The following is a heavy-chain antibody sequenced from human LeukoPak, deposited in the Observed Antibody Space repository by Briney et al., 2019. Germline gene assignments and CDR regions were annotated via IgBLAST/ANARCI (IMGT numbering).Heavy chain of an antibody. V-gene: IGHV3-30*02. CDR3: AKDAPSYYYDSSGYFDY. CDR2: IRYDGSNK. CDR1: GFTFSSYG. J-gene: IGHJ4*02. D-gene: IGHD3-22*01. Sequence: TGGSLRLSCAASGFTFSSYGMHWVRQAPGEGLEWVAFIRYDGSNKYYADSVKGRFTISRDNSKNTLYLQMNSLRAEDTAVYYCAKDAPSYYYDSSGYFDYWGQGTLVTVSS.